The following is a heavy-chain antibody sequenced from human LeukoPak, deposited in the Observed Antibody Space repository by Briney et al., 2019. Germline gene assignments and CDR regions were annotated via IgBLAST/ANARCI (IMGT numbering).Heavy chain of an antibody. Sequence: GGSLRLSCAASGFTLSSYAMSGVRQAPGKGLEWVSALRSSGGRTHYADSVKGRFTISRDNAKNSLYLQMNSLRAEDTAVYYCAREATYYDFWSGHWFDPWGQGTLVTVSS. CDR2: LRSSGGRT. CDR3: AREATYYDFWSGHWFDP. J-gene: IGHJ5*02. CDR1: GFTLSSYA. D-gene: IGHD3-3*01. V-gene: IGHV3-23*01.